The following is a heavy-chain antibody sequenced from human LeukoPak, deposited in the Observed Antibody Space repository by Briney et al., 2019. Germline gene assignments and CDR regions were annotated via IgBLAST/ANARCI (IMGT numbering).Heavy chain of an antibody. CDR2: FDPEDGET. CDR3: ATRGLEWLFYGMDV. CDR1: GYTLTELS. V-gene: IGHV1-24*01. D-gene: IGHD3-3*01. Sequence: ASVKVSCKVSGYTLTELSMHWVRRAPGKGLEWMGGFDPEDGETIYAQKFQGRVTMTEDTSTDTAYMELSSLRSEDTAVYYCATRGLEWLFYGMDVWGQGTTVTVSS. J-gene: IGHJ6*02.